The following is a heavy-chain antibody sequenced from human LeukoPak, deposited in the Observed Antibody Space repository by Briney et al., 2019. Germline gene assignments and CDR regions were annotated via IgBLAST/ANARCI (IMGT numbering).Heavy chain of an antibody. D-gene: IGHD1-26*01. Sequence: GGSLRLSCAASGFTFSNYDMHWVRQAPGKGLEWVASIRYDGSNTYYADSVKGRFTISRDNSKNTLYLQMNSLRAEDTAVYYCARVVRERISAVGGFDYWGQGTLVTVSS. CDR3: ARVVRERISAVGGFDY. CDR2: IRYDGSNT. V-gene: IGHV3-30*02. J-gene: IGHJ4*02. CDR1: GFTFSNYD.